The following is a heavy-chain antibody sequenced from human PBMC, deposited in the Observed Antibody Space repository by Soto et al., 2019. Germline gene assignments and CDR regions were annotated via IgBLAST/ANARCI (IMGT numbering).Heavy chain of an antibody. D-gene: IGHD6-6*01. CDR3: ARALFEYSSSSPSGMDV. V-gene: IGHV1-2*04. CDR2: INPNSGGT. Sequence: ASVKVSFKASGYTFTGYYMHWVRQAPGQGLEWMGWINPNSGGTNYAQKFQGWVTMTRDTSISTAYMELSRLRSDDTAVYYCARALFEYSSSSPSGMDVWGQGTTVTVSS. CDR1: GYTFTGYY. J-gene: IGHJ6*02.